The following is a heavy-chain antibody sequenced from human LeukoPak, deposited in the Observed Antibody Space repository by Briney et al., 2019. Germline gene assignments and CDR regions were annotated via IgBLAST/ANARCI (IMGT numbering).Heavy chain of an antibody. D-gene: IGHD1-26*01. J-gene: IGHJ4*02. CDR2: ISSSSSTI. CDR3: ARAMWWEVLFAHLDN. Sequence: GGSLRLSCAASGFTFSSYSMNWVRQAPGEGLEGVSYISSSSSTIYYADSVKGRFTISRDNAKNSLNLQMNNLRAEGSSVYYCARAMWWEVLFAHLDNWGQGTLVIVFS. V-gene: IGHV3-48*01. CDR1: GFTFSSYS.